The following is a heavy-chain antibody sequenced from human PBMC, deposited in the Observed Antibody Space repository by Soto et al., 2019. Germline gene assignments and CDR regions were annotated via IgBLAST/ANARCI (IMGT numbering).Heavy chain of an antibody. CDR2: ISGSGVDT. CDR1: GFTFSSYG. Sequence: EVQVVQSGGGSVQPGGSLRLSCEASGFTFSSYGMTWVRQAPGKGLEWVAGISGSGVDTKYADSVKGRFIIARDNSMNKMYLPMNNLRVEDTAVYFCAIGGAYCYGDCTRAHWGQGTLVTVSS. CDR3: AIGGAYCYGDCTRAH. J-gene: IGHJ4*02. D-gene: IGHD2-21*02. V-gene: IGHV3-23*04.